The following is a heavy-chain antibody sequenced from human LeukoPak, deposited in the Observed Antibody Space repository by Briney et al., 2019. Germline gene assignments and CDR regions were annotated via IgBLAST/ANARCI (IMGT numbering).Heavy chain of an antibody. Sequence: SETLSLTCTVSGGSVSSGSYYWSWIRQPPGKGLEWIGYIYSSGSTNYNPSLKSRITISVDTSKNQFSLKLSSVTAADTAVYYCARFAYCGGHCWYYFDYWGQGSLVTVSS. CDR2: IYSSGST. D-gene: IGHD2-21*02. CDR1: GGSVSSGSYY. CDR3: ARFAYCGGHCWYYFDY. V-gene: IGHV4-61*01. J-gene: IGHJ4*02.